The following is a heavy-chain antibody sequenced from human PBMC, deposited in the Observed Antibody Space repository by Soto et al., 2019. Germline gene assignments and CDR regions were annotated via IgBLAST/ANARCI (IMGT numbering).Heavy chain of an antibody. CDR1: GFTFSKHW. V-gene: IGHV3-74*01. D-gene: IGHD2-15*01. CDR3: AREFCSGGNCYTYYFDP. CDR2: IKTDGSFT. Sequence: GGSLRLSCAASGFTFSKHWMHWVRQAPGKGLVWVSHIKTDGSFTRDADSVKGRFTISRDNAKSTLFLQMNSLRDEDTAVYYCAREFCSGGNCYTYYFDPWGQGIPVTVSS. J-gene: IGHJ5*02.